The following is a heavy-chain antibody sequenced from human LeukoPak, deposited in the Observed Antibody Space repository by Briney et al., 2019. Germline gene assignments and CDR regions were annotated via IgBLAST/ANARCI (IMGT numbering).Heavy chain of an antibody. CDR2: INGDNGNT. V-gene: IGHV1-3*01. J-gene: IGHJ5*02. D-gene: IGHD3-9*01. Sequence: GASVKVSCKASGYTFTTYAMHWVRQAPGQRPEWMGWINGDNGNTKYSQKFQGRVSFTRDTSTYTGYLELRSLSSADTAVYFCARAPYDILTGYSLNWFDPWGQGTLVTASS. CDR3: ARAPYDILTGYSLNWFDP. CDR1: GYTFTTYA.